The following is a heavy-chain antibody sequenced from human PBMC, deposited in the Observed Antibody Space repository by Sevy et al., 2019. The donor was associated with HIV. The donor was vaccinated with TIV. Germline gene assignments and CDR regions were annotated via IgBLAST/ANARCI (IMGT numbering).Heavy chain of an antibody. J-gene: IGHJ4*02. CDR1: GVTFSSHW. D-gene: IGHD6-13*01. Sequence: AGSLRLSCAASGVTFSSHWMHWVRQTPGKGLVWVSRIHSDGSSTSYADSVKGRFTISRDNAKNTLYLQMNSLSAEDTAVYFCARGGRLAGFDHWGQGTLVTVSS. CDR3: ARGGRLAGFDH. V-gene: IGHV3-74*01. CDR2: IHSDGSST.